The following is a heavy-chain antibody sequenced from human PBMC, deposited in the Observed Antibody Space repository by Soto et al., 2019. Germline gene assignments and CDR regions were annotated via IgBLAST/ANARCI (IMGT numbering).Heavy chain of an antibody. CDR3: TRSVVPAAIYAPRDYYYYSGMDV. J-gene: IGHJ6*02. Sequence: PGGSLRLSCAASGFTFSGSAMHWVRQASGKGLEWVGRIRSKANSYATAYAASVKGRFTISRDDSKNTAYLQMNSLKTEDTAVYYCTRSVVPAAIYAPRDYYYYSGMDVWGQATKVTVSS. CDR2: IRSKANSYAT. CDR1: GFTFSGSA. V-gene: IGHV3-73*01. D-gene: IGHD2-2*02.